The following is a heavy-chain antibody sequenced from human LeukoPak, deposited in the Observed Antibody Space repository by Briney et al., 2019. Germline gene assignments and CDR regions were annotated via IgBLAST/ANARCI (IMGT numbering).Heavy chain of an antibody. Sequence: PGGSLRLSCAAPGFTFSSFAMTWVRQAPGKGLEWVSSITGSNGPTYNTDSVKGRFTISRDNSQNTLYLQMNSLRAEDTAVYYCAKAGYDILTGYYTQYYLDYWGQGTLVTVSS. J-gene: IGHJ4*02. V-gene: IGHV3-23*01. D-gene: IGHD3-9*01. CDR2: ITGSNGPT. CDR3: AKAGYDILTGYYTQYYLDY. CDR1: GFTFSSFA.